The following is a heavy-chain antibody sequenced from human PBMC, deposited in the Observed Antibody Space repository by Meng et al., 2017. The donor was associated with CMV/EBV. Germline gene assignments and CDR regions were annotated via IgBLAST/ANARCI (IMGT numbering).Heavy chain of an antibody. J-gene: IGHJ4*02. D-gene: IGHD5-18*01. CDR3: AHLDTAKLTFDY. Sequence: LNAASTTLVNTTTTLALTWTYAGSLTSTGGVGVGWIRQPPVEAMGWLDLISWDDDKRYSLSLKSRFTITNDTSKTQVVITMPNMDPVDTAKYYCAHLDTAKLTFDYWGQRTLVTVSS. CDR2: ISWDDDK. V-gene: IGHV2-5*02. CDR1: GSLTSTGGVG.